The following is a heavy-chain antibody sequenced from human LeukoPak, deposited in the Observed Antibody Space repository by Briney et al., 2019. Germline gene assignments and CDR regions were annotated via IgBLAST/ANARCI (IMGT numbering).Heavy chain of an antibody. CDR1: GFTFSSYA. J-gene: IGHJ5*02. V-gene: IGHV3-23*01. CDR3: AKDTPNYSNYRVINWFDP. Sequence: GGSLRLSCAASGFTFSSYAMSWVRQAPGKGLEWVSAISGSGGSTYYADSVKGRFTISRDNSKNTLYLQMNSLRAEDTAVYYCAKDTPNYSNYRVINWFDPWGQGTLVTVSS. D-gene: IGHD4-11*01. CDR2: ISGSGGST.